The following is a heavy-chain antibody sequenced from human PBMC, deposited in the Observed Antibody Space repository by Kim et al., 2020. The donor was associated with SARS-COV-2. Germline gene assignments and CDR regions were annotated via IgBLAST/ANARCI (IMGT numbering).Heavy chain of an antibody. D-gene: IGHD6-6*01. CDR2: ISYDGSNK. CDR1: GFTFSSYG. J-gene: IGHJ4*01. CDR3: AKDLPSIAARGAFDY. Sequence: GGSLRLSCAASGFTFSSYGMHWVRQAPGKGLEWVAVISYDGSNKYYADSVKGRFTISRDNSKNTLYLQMNSLRAEDTAVYYCAKDLPSIAARGAFDYWG. V-gene: IGHV3-30*18.